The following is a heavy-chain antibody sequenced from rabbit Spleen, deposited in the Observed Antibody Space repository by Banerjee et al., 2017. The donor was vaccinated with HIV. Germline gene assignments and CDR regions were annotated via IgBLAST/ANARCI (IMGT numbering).Heavy chain of an antibody. CDR1: GFDFSNYG. J-gene: IGHJ6*01. CDR3: ARDAGTSFSTYGMDL. Sequence: QEQLVESGGGLVQPGGSLKLSCKASGFDFSNYGVSWVRQAPGKGLEWVACAYAGSSDSTYSATWAKGRFTISKTSSTTVTLQMTSLTVADTATYFCARDAGTSFSTYGMDLWGPGTLVTVS. V-gene: IGHV1S45*01. D-gene: IGHD8-1*01. CDR2: AYAGSSDST.